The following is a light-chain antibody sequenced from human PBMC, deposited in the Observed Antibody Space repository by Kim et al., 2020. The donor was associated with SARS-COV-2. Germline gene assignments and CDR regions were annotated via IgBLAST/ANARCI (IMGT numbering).Light chain of an antibody. CDR1: NSISSW. J-gene: IGKJ1*01. CDR3: QQCNSYPWT. V-gene: IGKV1-5*03. Sequence: ASGGGRVTISCRSRNSISSWLAWYQQKPGKAPKLLIYRASSLQSGVPSRFSGSESGTDFTLTISSLQPDDFATYYCQQCNSYPWTFGQGTKVDIK. CDR2: RAS.